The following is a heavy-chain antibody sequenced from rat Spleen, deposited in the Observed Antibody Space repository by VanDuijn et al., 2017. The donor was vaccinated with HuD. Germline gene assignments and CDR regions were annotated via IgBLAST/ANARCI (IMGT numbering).Heavy chain of an antibody. CDR2: ISYDGGST. CDR1: GFTFSDYY. J-gene: IGHJ2*01. CDR3: ARQKGGFDY. Sequence: EVQLVESGGGLVQPGRSMKLSCAASGFTFSDYYMAWVRQAPTKGLEWVASISYDGGSTYYRDSVKGRFTISRDNAKSSLYLQMDSLRSEDTATYYCARQKGGFDYWGQGVMVTVSS. V-gene: IGHV5-20*01.